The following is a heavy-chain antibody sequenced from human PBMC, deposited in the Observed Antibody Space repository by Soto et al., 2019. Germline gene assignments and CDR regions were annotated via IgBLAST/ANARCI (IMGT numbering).Heavy chain of an antibody. J-gene: IGHJ6*02. CDR3: AKRIAAAGTDPSYYAMDV. CDR2: ISASGGRT. V-gene: IGHV3-23*01. D-gene: IGHD6-13*01. Sequence: EVQLLESGGGLVQPGGSLRLSCAASGFTFSSYAMRWVQAPGKGLECVSAISASGGRTYYADSVKGRFTISRDKSKNTRYLQMNSLRAEDTAVYYCAKRIAAAGTDPSYYAMDVWGHGTTVTVSS. CDR1: GFTFSSYA.